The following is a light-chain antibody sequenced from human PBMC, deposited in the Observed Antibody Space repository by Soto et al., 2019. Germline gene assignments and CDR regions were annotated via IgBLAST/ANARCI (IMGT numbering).Light chain of an antibody. CDR3: QPSYSTPMYT. J-gene: IGKJ2*01. V-gene: IGKV1-39*01. CDR2: AAS. CDR1: QSISSY. Sequence: DIQMTQSPSSLSASVGDRVTITCRASQSISSYLNWYQQKPGKAPKLLIYAASSLQSGVPSRFSGSGSGTDFTLTISSLQPEEFATYYCQPSYSTPMYTFGQGTKLEIK.